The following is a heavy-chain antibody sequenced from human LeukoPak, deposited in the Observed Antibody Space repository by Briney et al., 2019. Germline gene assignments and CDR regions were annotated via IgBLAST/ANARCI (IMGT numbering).Heavy chain of an antibody. Sequence: SETLSLTCAVYGGSFSGYYWSWIRQPPGKGLEWIGEINHSGSTNYNPSLKSRVTISVDTSKNQFSLKLSSVTAADTAVYYCARLTLSGSGSFWGQGTLVTVSS. CDR3: ARLTLSGSGSF. CDR1: GGSFSGYY. CDR2: INHSGST. V-gene: IGHV4-34*01. D-gene: IGHD6-19*01. J-gene: IGHJ4*02.